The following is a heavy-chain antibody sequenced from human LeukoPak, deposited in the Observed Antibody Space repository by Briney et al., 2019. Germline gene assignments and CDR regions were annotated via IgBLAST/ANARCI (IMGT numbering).Heavy chain of an antibody. Sequence: GGSLRLSCAASGFTLSSNYMSWVRQAPGKGLEWVSVIYSGGSTYYADSVKGIFTVSRDNSKSILSLQMNSLRAEDTAIYYCATYRQVLLPFESWGQGTLVTVSS. CDR1: GFTLSSNY. CDR2: IYSGGST. J-gene: IGHJ4*02. V-gene: IGHV3-66*01. CDR3: ATYRQVLLPFES. D-gene: IGHD5-18*01.